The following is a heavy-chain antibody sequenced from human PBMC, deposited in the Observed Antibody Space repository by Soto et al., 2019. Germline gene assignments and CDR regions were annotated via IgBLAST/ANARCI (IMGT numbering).Heavy chain of an antibody. CDR1: GGSISSGGYS. CDR3: ASRGYSYGFSLGMDV. CDR2: IYHSGST. D-gene: IGHD5-18*01. V-gene: IGHV4-30-2*05. J-gene: IGHJ6*02. Sequence: NPSETLSLTCAVSGGSISSGGYSWSWIRQPPGKGLEWIGYIYHSGSTYYNPSLKSRVTISVDTSKNQFSLKLSSVTAADTAVYYCASRGYSYGFSLGMDVWGQGITVTVAS.